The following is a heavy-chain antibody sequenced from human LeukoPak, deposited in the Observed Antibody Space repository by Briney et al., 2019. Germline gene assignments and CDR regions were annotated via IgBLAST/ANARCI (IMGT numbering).Heavy chain of an antibody. CDR1: GGSISSYY. J-gene: IGHJ6*03. Sequence: SETLSLTCTVSGGSISSYYWSWIRQPPGKGLEWIGYIYYSGSTNYNPSLKSRVTISVDTSKNQFSLKLSSVTAADTAVYYCARDRVDYDFWSDSHYYYMDVWGKGTTVTVSS. D-gene: IGHD3-3*01. CDR3: ARDRVDYDFWSDSHYYYMDV. V-gene: IGHV4-59*01. CDR2: IYYSGST.